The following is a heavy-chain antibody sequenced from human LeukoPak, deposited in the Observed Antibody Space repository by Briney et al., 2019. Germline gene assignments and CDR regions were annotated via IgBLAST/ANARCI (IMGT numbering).Heavy chain of an antibody. D-gene: IGHD6-19*01. CDR2: INPNSGGT. Sequence: GASVKVSCKASGYTFTGYYMHWVRQAPGQGLEWMGWINPNSGGTNYAQKFQGRVTMTRDTSISTAYMELSRLRSDDTAVYYCARLRPPLIAVAGKNWFDPWGQGTLVTVSS. CDR1: GYTFTGYY. CDR3: ARLRPPLIAVAGKNWFDP. V-gene: IGHV1-2*02. J-gene: IGHJ5*02.